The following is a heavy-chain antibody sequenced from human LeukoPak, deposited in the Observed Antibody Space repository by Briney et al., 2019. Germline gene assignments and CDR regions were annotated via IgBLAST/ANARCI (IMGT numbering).Heavy chain of an antibody. V-gene: IGHV4-31*03. D-gene: IGHD4-11*01. Sequence: SETLSLTCTVSGGSISSGGYYWSWIRQHPGKGLEWIGYTYYSGSTYYNPSLKSRVTISVDTSKNQFSLKLSSVTAADTAVYYCARAATVTSVYFDYWGQGTLVTVSS. CDR2: TYYSGST. CDR3: ARAATVTSVYFDY. J-gene: IGHJ4*02. CDR1: GGSISSGGYY.